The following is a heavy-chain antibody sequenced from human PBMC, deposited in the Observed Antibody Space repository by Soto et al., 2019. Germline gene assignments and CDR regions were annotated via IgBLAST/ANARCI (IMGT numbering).Heavy chain of an antibody. CDR2: INHSGST. CDR1: GGSFSGYY. V-gene: IGHV4-34*01. J-gene: IGHJ6*02. D-gene: IGHD3-22*01. CDR3: ARGSDSSGYYSNYYYYGMDV. Sequence: SETLSLTCAVYGGSFSGYYWSWIRQPPGKGLEWIGEINHSGSTNYNPSLKSRVTISVDTPKNQFSLKLSSVTAADTAVYYCARGSDSSGYYSNYYYYGMDVWGQGTTVTVSS.